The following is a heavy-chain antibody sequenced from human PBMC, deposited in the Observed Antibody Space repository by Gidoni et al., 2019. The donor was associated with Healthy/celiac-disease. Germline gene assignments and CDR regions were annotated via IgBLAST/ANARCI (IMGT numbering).Heavy chain of an antibody. D-gene: IGHD4-4*01. J-gene: IGHJ4*02. CDR2: ISYDGSNK. Sequence: QVQLVESGGGVVQPGRSLRLSCAASGFTFSSYGMHWVRQAPGKGLEWVAVISYDGSNKYYADSVKGLFTISIDNSKNTLYLQMNSLRAEDTAVYYCAKCYSNYDVCNFDYWGQGTLVTVSS. V-gene: IGHV3-30*18. CDR1: GFTFSSYG. CDR3: AKCYSNYDVCNFDY.